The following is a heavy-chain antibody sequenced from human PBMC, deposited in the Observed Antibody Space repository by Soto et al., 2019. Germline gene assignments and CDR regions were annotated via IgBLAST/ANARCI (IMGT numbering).Heavy chain of an antibody. J-gene: IGHJ4*02. Sequence: GGSLRLSCAASGFTFNDHSMHWVRQAPGKGLEWVSGISWNGGSRGYADSVQGRFTISRDNAKNSLYLQMNSLKPEDTALYYCAKDLRSTAWYSISFFDYWGQGALVTVSS. CDR3: AKDLRSTAWYSISFFDY. CDR1: GFTFNDHS. V-gene: IGHV3-9*01. D-gene: IGHD6-13*01. CDR2: ISWNGGSR.